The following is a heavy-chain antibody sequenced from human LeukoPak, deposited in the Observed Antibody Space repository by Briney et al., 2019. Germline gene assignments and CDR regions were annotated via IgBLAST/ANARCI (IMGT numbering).Heavy chain of an antibody. CDR1: GGSISSYY. V-gene: IGHV4-59*01. CDR2: IYYSGST. D-gene: IGHD1-26*01. CDR3: VRSLGRFSPYYFDH. J-gene: IGHJ4*02. Sequence: SETLSLTCTVSGGSISSYYWSWIRQPPGKGLEWIGYIYYSGSTNYNPSLKSRLTISVDTSKNQFSLKVRSVTAADTAMYFCVRSLGRFSPYYFDHWGQGNLVTVSS.